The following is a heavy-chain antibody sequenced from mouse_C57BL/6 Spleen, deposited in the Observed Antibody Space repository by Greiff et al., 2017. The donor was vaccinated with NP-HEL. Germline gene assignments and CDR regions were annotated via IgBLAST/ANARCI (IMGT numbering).Heavy chain of an antibody. D-gene: IGHD2-3*01. CDR1: GYTFTSYW. V-gene: IGHV1-59*01. J-gene: IGHJ2*01. CDR2: IDPSDSYT. Sequence: VQLQQPGAELVRPGTSVKLSCKASGYTFTSYWMHWVKQRPGQGLEWIGVIDPSDSYTNYNQKFKGKATLTVDTSSSAAYMQLSSLTSEDSAVYYCARRVHDGYYNYFDYWGQGTTLTVSS. CDR3: ARRVHDGYYNYFDY.